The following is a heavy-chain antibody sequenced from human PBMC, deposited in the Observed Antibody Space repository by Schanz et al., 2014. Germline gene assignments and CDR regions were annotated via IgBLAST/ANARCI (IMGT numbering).Heavy chain of an antibody. CDR3: ARGLVRYFAY. V-gene: IGHV1-2*02. CDR2: INPNSGGT. D-gene: IGHD2-8*02. CDR1: GYTFTGYY. Sequence: QVQLVQSGADVKKPGASVKVSCKASGYTFTGYYMHWVRQAPGQGVEWMGWINPNSGGTNYAQKVQGRVTMTRDTYISTAYMELSRLRSDDTAVYYCARGLVRYFAYWGQGTLVTVSS. J-gene: IGHJ4*02.